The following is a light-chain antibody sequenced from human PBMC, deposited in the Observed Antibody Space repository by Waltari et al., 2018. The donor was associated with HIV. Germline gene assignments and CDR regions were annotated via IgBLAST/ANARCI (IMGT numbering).Light chain of an antibody. Sequence: HSVLPQPPSASGPPGQSVTISCSGSSSHILPNSVPWYQQLPGTAPKVVNYRNKQRPAGVPDRFSGSKSGTAASLAINGLRSEDEANYYCAVWDDTLRGVFGGGTKLTVL. J-gene: IGLJ2*01. CDR3: AVWDDTLRGV. CDR2: RNK. V-gene: IGLV1-47*01. CDR1: SSHILPNS.